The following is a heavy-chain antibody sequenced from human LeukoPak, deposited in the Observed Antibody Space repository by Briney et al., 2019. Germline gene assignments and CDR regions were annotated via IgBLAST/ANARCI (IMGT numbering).Heavy chain of an antibody. J-gene: IGHJ4*02. CDR3: SGRSGFSSIY. CDR2: ISPDGGAG. V-gene: IGHV3-7*01. Sequence: GGSLRLSCEASGFTFNTHWMNWVRHAPGKGLEWMANISPDGGAGVYVDSVKGRFTISRDNAKNSVYLQMNNVRAEDTGVYYCSGRSGFSSIYWGQGILVTVSS. D-gene: IGHD2-2*01. CDR1: GFTFNTHW.